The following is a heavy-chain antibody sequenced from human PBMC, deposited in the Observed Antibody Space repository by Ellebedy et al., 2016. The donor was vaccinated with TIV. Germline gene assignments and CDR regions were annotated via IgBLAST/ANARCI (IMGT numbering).Heavy chain of an antibody. CDR3: ARRGSGSPEAYYGMDV. Sequence: MPSETLSLTCTVSGGSISSHYWSWIRQTPGKGLEWIGYIYYRGSTNYNPSLKSRVIISVDTSKDQFSLKLSSVTAADTAVYYCARRGSGSPEAYYGMDVWGQGTTVTVSS. V-gene: IGHV4-59*08. CDR1: GGSISSHY. D-gene: IGHD3-10*01. CDR2: IYYRGST. J-gene: IGHJ6*02.